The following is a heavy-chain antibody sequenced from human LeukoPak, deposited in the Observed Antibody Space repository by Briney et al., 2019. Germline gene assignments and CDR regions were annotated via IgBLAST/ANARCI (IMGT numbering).Heavy chain of an antibody. V-gene: IGHV3-23*01. Sequence: PGGSLRLSCAASGFTFSSYAMSWVRQAPGKGLEWVSAISGSGGSTYYADSVKGRFTISRDNSKNTLYLQMNSLRAEDTAVYYCASAVVPAAMGLNWFDPWGQGTLVTVSS. CDR1: GFTFSSYA. D-gene: IGHD2-2*01. J-gene: IGHJ5*02. CDR2: ISGSGGST. CDR3: ASAVVPAAMGLNWFDP.